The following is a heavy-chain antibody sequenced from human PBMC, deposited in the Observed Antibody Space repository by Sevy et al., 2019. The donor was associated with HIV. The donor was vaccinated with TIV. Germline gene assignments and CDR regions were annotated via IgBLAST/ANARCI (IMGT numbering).Heavy chain of an antibody. D-gene: IGHD3-22*01. CDR2: ISDDGNNK. J-gene: IGHJ4*02. Sequence: GGSLRLSCVASGFTFSTYAMYWVRQAPGKGLEWVAVISDDGNNKDYADSVKGRFTVSRDNSKNTLYLQMNSLRADDTAVYYCAGHYYDSTGYYFPLDYWGQGTLVTVSS. V-gene: IGHV3-30*04. CDR1: GFTFSTYA. CDR3: AGHYYDSTGYYFPLDY.